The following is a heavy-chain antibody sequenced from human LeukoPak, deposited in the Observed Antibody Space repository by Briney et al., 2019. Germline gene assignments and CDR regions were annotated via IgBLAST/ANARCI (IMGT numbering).Heavy chain of an antibody. Sequence: ASVKVSCKASGYRFTSYGLSWVRQAPGQGLEWMGWISAYNGNTNYAQKFQGRVTMTTDAYTSYMELRSLTSDDTAVYYCARDGMAVARLRYYGMDVWGQGTTVTVS. V-gene: IGHV1-18*01. CDR1: GYRFTSYG. J-gene: IGHJ6*02. CDR3: ARDGMAVARLRYYGMDV. CDR2: ISAYNGNT. D-gene: IGHD6-19*01.